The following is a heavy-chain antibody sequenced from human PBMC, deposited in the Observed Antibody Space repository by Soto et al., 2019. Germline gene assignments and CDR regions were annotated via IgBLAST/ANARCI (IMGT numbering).Heavy chain of an antibody. V-gene: IGHV1-58*01. CDR3: AAETNSSSSGGTYYYYGMDV. D-gene: IGHD6-6*01. J-gene: IGHJ6*02. Sequence: QMQLVQSGPEVKKPGTSVKVSCKASGFTFTSSAVQWVRQARGQRLEWIGWIVVGSGNTNYAQKFQERVTITRDMSTSTAYMELSSLRSEDTAVYYCAAETNSSSSGGTYYYYGMDVWGQGTTVTVSS. CDR2: IVVGSGNT. CDR1: GFTFTSSA.